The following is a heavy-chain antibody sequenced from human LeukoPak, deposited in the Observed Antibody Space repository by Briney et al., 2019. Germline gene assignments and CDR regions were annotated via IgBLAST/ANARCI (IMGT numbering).Heavy chain of an antibody. CDR3: ARESPVGWYFDY. Sequence: SETLSLTCTVSGGSISSYYWSWIRQPAGKGLEWIGRIYTSGSTNYNPSLKSRVTMSVDTPKNQFSLKLSSVTAADTAVYYCARESPVGWYFDYWGQGTLVTVSS. J-gene: IGHJ4*02. V-gene: IGHV4-4*07. D-gene: IGHD2-15*01. CDR2: IYTSGST. CDR1: GGSISSYY.